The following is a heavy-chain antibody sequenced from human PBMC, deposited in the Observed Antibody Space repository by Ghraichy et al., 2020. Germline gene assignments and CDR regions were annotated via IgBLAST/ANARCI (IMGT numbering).Heavy chain of an antibody. CDR3: AGYSFYSYYGMDV. CDR2: ISGSGGST. J-gene: IGHJ6*02. V-gene: IGHV3-23*01. Sequence: GGSLRLSCAASGFTFSSYAMSWVRQAPGKGLEWVSAISGSGGSTYYADSVKGRFTISRDNSKNTLYLQMNSLRAEDPAVYYCAGYSFYSYYGMDVWGQGTTVTVSS. D-gene: IGHD3-22*01. CDR1: GFTFSSYA.